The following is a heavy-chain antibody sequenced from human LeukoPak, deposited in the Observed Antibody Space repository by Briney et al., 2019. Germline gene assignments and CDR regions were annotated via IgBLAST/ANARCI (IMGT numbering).Heavy chain of an antibody. CDR3: ASAVAGAFDY. CDR2: IKQDGSEK. Sequence: GGSLRLSCAASGFTFSSYWMSWVRQAPGKGLEWVANIKQDGSEKYYVDSVKGRFTISRDNAKNSLYLQMNSLRSEDTALYYCASAVAGAFDYWGQGTLVTVSS. D-gene: IGHD6-19*01. J-gene: IGHJ4*02. V-gene: IGHV3-7*03. CDR1: GFTFSSYW.